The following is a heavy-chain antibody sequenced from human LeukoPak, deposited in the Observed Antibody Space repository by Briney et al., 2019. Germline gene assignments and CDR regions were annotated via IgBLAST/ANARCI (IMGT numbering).Heavy chain of an antibody. D-gene: IGHD6-13*01. J-gene: IGHJ4*02. Sequence: GGSLRLSCAASGFTVSSNYISWVRQAPGKGLEWVSAISGSGGSTYYADSVKGRFTISRDNSKNTLYLQMNSLRAEDTAVYYCAKDSTGYSSSWYSGGFDYWGQGTLVTVSS. CDR2: ISGSGGST. CDR1: GFTVSSNY. V-gene: IGHV3-23*01. CDR3: AKDSTGYSSSWYSGGFDY.